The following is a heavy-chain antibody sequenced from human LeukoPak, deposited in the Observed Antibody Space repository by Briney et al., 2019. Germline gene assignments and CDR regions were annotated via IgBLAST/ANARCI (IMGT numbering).Heavy chain of an antibody. CDR2: IYYSGTT. J-gene: IGHJ4*02. D-gene: IGHD3-22*01. Sequence: SETLSLTCTVSGGSISNYYWNWIRQPPGKGLEWIGYIYYSGTTNYNPSLKSRVSMSVDTSKNQFSLKLSSVTAADTAVYYCARGLHPLTGSSGYFDYWGQGTLVTVSS. CDR1: GGSISNYY. CDR3: ARGLHPLTGSSGYFDY. V-gene: IGHV4-59*12.